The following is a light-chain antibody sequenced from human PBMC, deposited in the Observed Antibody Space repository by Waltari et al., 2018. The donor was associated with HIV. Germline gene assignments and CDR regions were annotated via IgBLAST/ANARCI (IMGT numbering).Light chain of an antibody. CDR2: EVT. J-gene: IGLJ2*01. V-gene: IGLV2-14*03. Sequence: QSALTQPASVSGSPGQSITISCTGTSSDVGTYNYVSWYQQHPGKAPKPMLFEVTKRPPGVSDRFSGSKSGNTASLSISGLQAEDEADYYCSSYTSSSIYVLFGGGTKLTVL. CDR3: SSYTSSSIYVL. CDR1: SSDVGTYNY.